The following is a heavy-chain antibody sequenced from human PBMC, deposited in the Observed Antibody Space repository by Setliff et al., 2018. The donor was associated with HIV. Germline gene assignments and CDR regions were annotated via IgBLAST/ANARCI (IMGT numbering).Heavy chain of an antibody. CDR3: ARGGRGDSYYYYMDV. Sequence: GGSLRLSCTASGFRFGDYALTWVRQAPGKGLEWVGFIRSKAYSGTTEYAASVKGRFIISRDDSGNIAYLQMNTLTTEGTALYYCARGGRGDSYYYYMDVWGKGTTVTVSS. J-gene: IGHJ6*03. D-gene: IGHD3-10*01. CDR1: GFRFGDYA. CDR2: IRSKAYSGTT. V-gene: IGHV3-49*04.